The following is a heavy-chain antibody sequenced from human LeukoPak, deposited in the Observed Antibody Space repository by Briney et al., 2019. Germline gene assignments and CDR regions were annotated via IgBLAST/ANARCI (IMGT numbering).Heavy chain of an antibody. CDR3: ARIPVGYYYDSSGYPSTRYYFDY. J-gene: IGHJ4*02. Sequence: GESLKISCKGSGYSFTSYWIGWVRQMPGKGLEWMGIIYPGDSDTRYSPSFQGQVTISADKSISTAYLQWSSLKASDTAMYYCARIPVGYYYDSSGYPSTRYYFDYWGQGTLVTVSS. V-gene: IGHV5-51*01. D-gene: IGHD3-22*01. CDR2: IYPGDSDT. CDR1: GYSFTSYW.